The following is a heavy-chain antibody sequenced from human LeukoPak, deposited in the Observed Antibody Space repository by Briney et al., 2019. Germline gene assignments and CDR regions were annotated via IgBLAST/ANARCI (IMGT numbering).Heavy chain of an antibody. J-gene: IGHJ4*02. CDR2: INHSGST. Sequence: SETLSLTCAVYGGSFGGYYWSWIRQPPGKGLEWIGEINHSGSTNYNPSLKSRVTISVDTSKNQFSLKLSSVTAADTAVYYCARKRLIFGVVIPYYFDYWGQGTLVTVSS. CDR1: GGSFGGYY. D-gene: IGHD3-3*01. V-gene: IGHV4-34*01. CDR3: ARKRLIFGVVIPYYFDY.